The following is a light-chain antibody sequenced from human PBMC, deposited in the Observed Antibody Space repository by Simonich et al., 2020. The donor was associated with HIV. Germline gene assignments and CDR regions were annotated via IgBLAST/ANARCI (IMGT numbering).Light chain of an antibody. Sequence: EIVLTQSPGTLSLSPGERATLSCRASQSVSIRYFAWYQQKPGQAPRLLIYSTSSRATGIPDRLSGSGSGTDFTLTISRLEPEDFAVYYCQQYGSSPTFGQGTKVEIK. J-gene: IGKJ1*01. CDR3: QQYGSSPT. CDR1: QSVSIRY. V-gene: IGKV3-20*01. CDR2: STS.